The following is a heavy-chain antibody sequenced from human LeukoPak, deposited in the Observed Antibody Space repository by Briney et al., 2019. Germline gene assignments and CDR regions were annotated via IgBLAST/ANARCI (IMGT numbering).Heavy chain of an antibody. J-gene: IGHJ5*02. CDR3: ARDMGSGTQWFDP. CDR2: ISAYNGNT. CDR1: GYTFTSYD. Sequence: AASVKVSCKASGYTFTSYDINWVRQATGQGLEWMGWISAYNGNTNYAQKLQGRVTMTTDTSTSTAYMELRSLRSDDTAVYYCARDMGSGTQWFDPWGQGTLVTVSS. V-gene: IGHV1-18*01. D-gene: IGHD1-1*01.